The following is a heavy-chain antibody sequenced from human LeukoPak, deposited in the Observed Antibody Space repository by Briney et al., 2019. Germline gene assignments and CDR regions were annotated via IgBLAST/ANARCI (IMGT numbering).Heavy chain of an antibody. CDR2: INPNSGGT. CDR3: ARVPSTIFGVVTENYFDY. CDR1: RYTFTGYY. Sequence: ASVKVSCKASRYTFTGYYMHWVRQAPGQGLEWMGWINPNSGGTNYAQKFQGGVTMTRDTSISTAYMELSRLRSDDTAVYYCARVPSTIFGVVTENYFDYWGQGTLVTVSS. J-gene: IGHJ4*02. D-gene: IGHD3-3*01. V-gene: IGHV1-2*02.